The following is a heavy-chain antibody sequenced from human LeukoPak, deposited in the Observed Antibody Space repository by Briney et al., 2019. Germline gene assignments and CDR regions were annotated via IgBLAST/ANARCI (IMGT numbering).Heavy chain of an antibody. CDR1: GFTVSSNY. CDR2: IYSGGST. V-gene: IGHV3-53*01. Sequence: GGSLRLSCAASGFTVSSNYMSWVRQAPGKGLEWVSVIYSGGSTYYADSVKGRFTISRDNSEDTLYLQMNSLRAEDTAVYYCVRDPSGSGFAFDSWGQGALVTVSS. D-gene: IGHD1-1*01. CDR3: VRDPSGSGFAFDS. J-gene: IGHJ4*02.